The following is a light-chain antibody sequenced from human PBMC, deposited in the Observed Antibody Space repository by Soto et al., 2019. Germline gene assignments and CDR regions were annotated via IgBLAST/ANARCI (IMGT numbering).Light chain of an antibody. J-gene: IGKJ1*01. Sequence: DIQMTQSPSTLSASVGDRVTITCRASQSISSWLAWYQQKPGKAPKLLIYDASSLESGVPSRFSGSGSWTEVTLTISSLQPDDFATYYCQQYKSYSPETFGEGTEVEI. V-gene: IGKV1-5*01. CDR3: QQYKSYSPET. CDR2: DAS. CDR1: QSISSW.